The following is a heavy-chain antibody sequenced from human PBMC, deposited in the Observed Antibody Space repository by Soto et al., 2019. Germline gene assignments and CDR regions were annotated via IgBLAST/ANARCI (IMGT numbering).Heavy chain of an antibody. D-gene: IGHD3-10*01. Sequence: SETLSLTCAVYGGSFCGYYWSWIRQPPGKGLEWIGEINHSGSTNYNPSLKSRVTISVDTSKNQFSLKLSSVTAADTAVYYCARCRYYYGSGSRYGMDVWGQGTTVTVSS. CDR3: ARCRYYYGSGSRYGMDV. CDR2: INHSGST. CDR1: GGSFCGYY. V-gene: IGHV4-34*01. J-gene: IGHJ6*02.